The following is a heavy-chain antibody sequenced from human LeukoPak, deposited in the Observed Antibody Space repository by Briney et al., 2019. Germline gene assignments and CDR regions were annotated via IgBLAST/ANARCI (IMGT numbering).Heavy chain of an antibody. V-gene: IGHV3-11*01. CDR3: ARDPAPGAFDI. Sequence: GGSLRFSVAAFGLTFGDYYMSGFGQAPGKGWGWVSYISSSGSTIYYADSVKGRFTISRDNAKNSLYLQMNSLRAEDTAVYYCARDPAPGAFDIWGQGTMVTVSS. CDR1: GLTFGDYY. CDR2: ISSSGSTI. J-gene: IGHJ3*02.